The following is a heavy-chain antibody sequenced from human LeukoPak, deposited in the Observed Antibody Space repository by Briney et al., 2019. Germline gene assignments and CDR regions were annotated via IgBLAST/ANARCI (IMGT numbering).Heavy chain of an antibody. CDR2: IRYDASAE. J-gene: IGHJ4*02. CDR3: ARYDFRSGFYPLDY. V-gene: IGHV3-30*02. CDR1: GFTFNTYA. D-gene: IGHD3-3*01. Sequence: PGGSLRLSCAASGFTFNTYAMHWVRQAPGKGLEWVGFIRYDASAEYYASSVKGRFTIPRDNLSNTLYLHMDSLRGDDTAVYYCARYDFRSGFYPLDYWGQGTLVTVSS.